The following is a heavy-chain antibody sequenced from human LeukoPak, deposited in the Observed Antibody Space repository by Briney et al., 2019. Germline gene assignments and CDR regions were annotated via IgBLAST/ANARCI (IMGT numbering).Heavy chain of an antibody. V-gene: IGHV4-59*01. Sequence: SETLSLTCTVSGGSISNYYWNWIRQPPGKGLEWLGYIYYSGTTNYNPSLKSRVTISVDMSKNQFSLKLSSMTAADTAVYCCARGSPGIAITVADYWGQGTLVTVSS. CDR1: GGSISNYY. J-gene: IGHJ4*02. CDR2: IYYSGTT. D-gene: IGHD6-13*01. CDR3: ARGSPGIAITVADY.